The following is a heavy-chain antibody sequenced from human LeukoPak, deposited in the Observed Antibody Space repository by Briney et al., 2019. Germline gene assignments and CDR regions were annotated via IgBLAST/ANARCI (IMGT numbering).Heavy chain of an antibody. CDR3: ARDASYSGSYYYYYGMDV. D-gene: IGHD1-26*01. CDR2: IYYSGST. Sequence: SETLSLTCTVSGGSISSYYWSWIRQPPGKGLEWIGCIYYSGSTNYNPSLKSRVTISVDTSKNQFSLKLSSVTAEDTAVYYCARDASYSGSYYYYYGMDVWGQGTTVTVSS. V-gene: IGHV4-59*01. J-gene: IGHJ6*02. CDR1: GGSISSYY.